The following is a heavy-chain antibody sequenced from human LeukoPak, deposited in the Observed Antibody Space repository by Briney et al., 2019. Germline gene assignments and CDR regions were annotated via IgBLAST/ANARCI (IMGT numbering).Heavy chain of an antibody. CDR3: ARGHDSSGYHYYYYYMDV. J-gene: IGHJ6*03. D-gene: IGHD3-22*01. Sequence: ASVKVSCKASGYTFTGYYMHWVRQAPGRGLEWMGRINPNSGGTNYAQKFQGRVTMTRDTSISTAYMELSRLRSDDTAVYYCARGHDSSGYHYYYYYMDVWGKGTTVTVSS. CDR2: INPNSGGT. CDR1: GYTFTGYY. V-gene: IGHV1-2*06.